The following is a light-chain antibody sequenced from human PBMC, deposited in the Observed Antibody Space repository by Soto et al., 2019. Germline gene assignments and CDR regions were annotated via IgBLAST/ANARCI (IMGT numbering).Light chain of an antibody. CDR3: SSYTSSSTPFV. CDR2: DVS. J-gene: IGLJ1*01. CDR1: SSDVGGYNY. V-gene: IGLV2-14*01. Sequence: QSALTQPASVSGSPGQSITISCTGTSSDVGGYNYVSWYQQQPGKAPKLMIYDVSNRPSGVSIRFSGSKSGNTASLTISGLQAEDEADYYCSSYTSSSTPFVFGTGTKVTVL.